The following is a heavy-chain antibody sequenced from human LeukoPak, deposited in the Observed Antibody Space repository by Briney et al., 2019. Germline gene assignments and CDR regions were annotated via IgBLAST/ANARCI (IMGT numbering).Heavy chain of an antibody. V-gene: IGHV4-59*08. D-gene: IGHD6-6*01. Sequence: PSETLSLTCTVSGGSISSYYWSWIRQPPGKGLEWIGYIYYSGSTNYNPSLKSRVTISVDTSKNQFSLKLSSVTAADTAVYYCVALEYSSSNFDYWGQGTLVTVSS. CDR3: VALEYSSSNFDY. CDR1: GGSISSYY. J-gene: IGHJ4*02. CDR2: IYYSGST.